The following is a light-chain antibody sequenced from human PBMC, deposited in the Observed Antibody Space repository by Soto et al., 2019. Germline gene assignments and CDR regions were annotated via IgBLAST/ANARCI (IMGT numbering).Light chain of an antibody. CDR3: QQRSDSS. CDR1: QSISTY. CDR2: DAS. J-gene: IGKJ4*01. V-gene: IGKV3-11*01. Sequence: EIVLTQSPATLSMSPGERATLSCRASQSISTYLAWYQQKPGQAPRLLIYDASIRATGIPARFSGSGSGTYFTLTISSLEPAALAVYYRQQRSDSSFGGGTKVEIK.